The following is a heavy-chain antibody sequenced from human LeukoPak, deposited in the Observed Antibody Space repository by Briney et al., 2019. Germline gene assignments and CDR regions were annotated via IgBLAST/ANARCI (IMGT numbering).Heavy chain of an antibody. CDR3: ARSPSGSYDY. D-gene: IGHD1-26*01. Sequence: LPGGSLRLSCAASGFSFSSSAMSWVRQAPGKGLEWVSDISGSADVTYYADSVKGRFTISRDNSKNTLYLQMNSLRAEDTAVYYCARSPSGSYDYWGQGTLVTVSS. J-gene: IGHJ4*02. V-gene: IGHV3-23*01. CDR1: GFSFSSSA. CDR2: ISGSADVT.